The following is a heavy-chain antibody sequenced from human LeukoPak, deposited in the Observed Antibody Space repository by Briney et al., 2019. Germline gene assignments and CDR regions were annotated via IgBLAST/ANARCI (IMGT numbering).Heavy chain of an antibody. CDR1: GFTFSRYA. J-gene: IGHJ4*02. Sequence: GRSLRLSCAASGFTFSRYAMHWVRQAPDKGLEWVALTSSDGSNKYSADSVKGRFTISRDNSKNTLYLQMNSLRAEDTAVYYCARDHNTTLDYWGQGTLVTVSS. CDR2: TSSDGSNK. CDR3: ARDHNTTLDY. D-gene: IGHD1-1*01. V-gene: IGHV3-30*04.